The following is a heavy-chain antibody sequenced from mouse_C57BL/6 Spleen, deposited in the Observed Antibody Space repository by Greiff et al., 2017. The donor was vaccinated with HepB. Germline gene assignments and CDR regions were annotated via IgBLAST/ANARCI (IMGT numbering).Heavy chain of an antibody. CDR1: GYSITSGYY. Sequence: EVQLQESGPGLVKPSQSLSLTCSVTGYSITSGYYWNWIRQFPGNKLEWMGYISYDGSNNYNPSLKNRISITRDTSKNQFFLKLNSVTTEDTATYYCARSDVYFDYWGQGTTLTVSS. J-gene: IGHJ2*01. CDR2: ISYDGSN. V-gene: IGHV3-6*01. CDR3: ARSDVYFDY.